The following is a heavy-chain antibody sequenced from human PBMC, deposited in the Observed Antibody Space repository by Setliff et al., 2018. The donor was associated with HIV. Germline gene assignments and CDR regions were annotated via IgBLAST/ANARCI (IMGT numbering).Heavy chain of an antibody. V-gene: IGHV4-61*05. Sequence: SETLSLTCTVSGGSINSSSYYWGWIRQPPGKGLEWIGYVHYSGNTRYNPSLKSRVTISVDTSKNKFSLKLSSVTAADTAVYYCARVQMAYAAFDVWGQGTMVTVSS. CDR2: VHYSGNT. D-gene: IGHD4-17*01. CDR3: ARVQMAYAAFDV. CDR1: GGSINSSSYY. J-gene: IGHJ3*01.